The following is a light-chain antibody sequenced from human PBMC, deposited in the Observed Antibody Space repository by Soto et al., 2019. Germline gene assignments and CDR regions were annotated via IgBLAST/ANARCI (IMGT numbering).Light chain of an antibody. CDR3: LQYHNLWA. J-gene: IGKJ1*01. CDR2: DAS. CDR1: RSVSSY. Sequence: DIVFTQSPATLSLSPGERATLYFRASRSVSSYLAWYQQKPGQAPRLIIYDASNRATGIPVRFSGSGSGTDFTLTISSLEPEDFAVYSCLQYHNLWAFGQGTKVDIK. V-gene: IGKV3-11*01.